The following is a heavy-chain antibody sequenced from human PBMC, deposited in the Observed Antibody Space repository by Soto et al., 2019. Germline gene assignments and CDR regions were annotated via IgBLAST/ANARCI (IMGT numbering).Heavy chain of an antibody. V-gene: IGHV1-69*13. J-gene: IGHJ4*02. CDR2: IIPIFGTA. Sequence: GASVKVSCKASGGTFSRYAISWVRQAPGQGLEWMGGIIPIFGTANYAQKFQGRVTITADESTSTAYMELSSLRSEDTAVYYCAIVAGGVYYYDSSGSPMYDYWGQGTLVTVSS. CDR1: GGTFSRYA. CDR3: AIVAGGVYYYDSSGSPMYDY. D-gene: IGHD3-22*01.